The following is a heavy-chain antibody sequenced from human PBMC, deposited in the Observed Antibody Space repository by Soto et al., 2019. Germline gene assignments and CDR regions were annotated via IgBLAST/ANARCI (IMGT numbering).Heavy chain of an antibody. D-gene: IGHD6-13*01. J-gene: IGHJ6*01. CDR3: IGSSSRDYYYYGRDV. V-gene: IGHV3-30-3*01. CDR1: GFTFSSYS. Sequence: QVQLVESGGGVVQPGRSLRLSCAASGFTFSSYSMHWVLQAPCKGLEWVAVISYDGSNKYYADSVKGRFNISRDNSKNTLYLQMNSVRAEETAVYYCIGSSSRDYYYYGRDVW. CDR2: ISYDGSNK.